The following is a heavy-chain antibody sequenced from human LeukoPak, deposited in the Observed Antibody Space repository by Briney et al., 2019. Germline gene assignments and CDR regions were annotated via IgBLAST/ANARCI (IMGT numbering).Heavy chain of an antibody. CDR2: IWYDGSNK. Sequence: GRSLRLSCAASGFTLSSYGMHWVRQVPGKGLEWAAVIWYDGSNKYYADSVKGRFTISRDNSKNTLYLQMNSLRAEDTAVYYCARVRDSSSWYGGFDYWGQGTLVTVSS. J-gene: IGHJ4*02. CDR3: ARVRDSSSWYGGFDY. CDR1: GFTLSSYG. V-gene: IGHV3-33*01. D-gene: IGHD6-13*01.